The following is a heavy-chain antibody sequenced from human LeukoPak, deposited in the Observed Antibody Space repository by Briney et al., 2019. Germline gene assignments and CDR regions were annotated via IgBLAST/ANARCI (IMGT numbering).Heavy chain of an antibody. V-gene: IGHV4-39*01. CDR1: GGSISNSAYH. D-gene: IGHD2-15*01. CDR2: IHYSGRT. Sequence: SETLSLTCTVSGGSISNSAYHWGWIRQPPGKGLEWIGSIHYSGRTYYNLSLKSRVTISVGTSKNQFSLNLRSVTAADTALYYCTRLWSTDCNGGSCPHQPNYWSQGTLVTVSS. CDR3: TRLWSTDCNGGSCPHQPNY. J-gene: IGHJ4*02.